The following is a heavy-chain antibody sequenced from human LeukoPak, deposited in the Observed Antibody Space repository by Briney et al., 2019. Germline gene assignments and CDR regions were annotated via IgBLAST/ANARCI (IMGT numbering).Heavy chain of an antibody. V-gene: IGHV1-46*01. CDR2: INHSYGWT. D-gene: IGHD2-15*01. CDR3: ARDNVGYREDLYCSGGSCYSAVDY. CDR1: GYTFTSYY. J-gene: IGHJ4*02. Sequence: GASVKDSCKASGYTFTSYYMHWVRQARAQGLAWMGIINHSYGWTRKPQKFQVRVTMTRDTSTSTVYMELISLRSEDAAVYDCARDNVGYREDLYCSGGSCYSAVDYWGKGTLVTVSS.